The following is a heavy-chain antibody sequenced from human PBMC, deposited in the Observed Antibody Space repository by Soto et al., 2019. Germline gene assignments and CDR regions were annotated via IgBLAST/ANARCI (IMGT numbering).Heavy chain of an antibody. Sequence: GGSLRLSCAASGFTFSSYWMHWVRQAPGKGLVWVSRINSDGSSTSYADSVKGRFTISRDNAKNTLYLQMNSLRAEDTAFYYCARERVPNYYYYYGMDVWVQGTTVTVS. CDR2: INSDGSST. CDR1: GFTFSSYW. V-gene: IGHV3-74*01. CDR3: ARERVPNYYYYYGMDV. D-gene: IGHD3-10*02. J-gene: IGHJ6*02.